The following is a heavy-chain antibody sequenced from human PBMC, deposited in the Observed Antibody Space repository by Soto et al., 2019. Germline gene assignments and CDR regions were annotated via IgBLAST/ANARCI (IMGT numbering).Heavy chain of an antibody. CDR3: ASAVPAAMGVGYYYYYGMDV. J-gene: IGHJ6*02. CDR2: IYHSGST. CDR1: GGSISSSNW. Sequence: SKTLSLTCAVSGGSISSSNWWSWVRQPPGKGLEWIGEIYHSGSTNYNPSLKSRVTISVDKSKNQFSLKLSSVTAADTAVYYCASAVPAAMGVGYYYYYGMDVWGQGTTVTVSS. V-gene: IGHV4-4*02. D-gene: IGHD2-2*01.